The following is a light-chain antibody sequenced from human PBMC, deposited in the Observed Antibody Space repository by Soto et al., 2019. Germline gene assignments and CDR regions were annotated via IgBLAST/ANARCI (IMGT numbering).Light chain of an antibody. CDR1: SSDIGTYNY. J-gene: IGLJ1*01. CDR2: DVS. CDR3: NSYTGTSSRYV. V-gene: IGLV2-14*03. Sequence: QSVLNQPASVSGSPGQSITISCTGTSSDIGTYNYVSWYQQHTGKAPKLMIFDVSYRPSGVSNRFSGSKSDNTASLTISGLQAEDEADYYCNSYTGTSSRYVFGTGTKVTV.